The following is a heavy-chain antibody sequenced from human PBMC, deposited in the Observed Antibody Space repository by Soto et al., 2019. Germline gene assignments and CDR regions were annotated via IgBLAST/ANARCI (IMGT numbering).Heavy chain of an antibody. D-gene: IGHD1-20*01. J-gene: IGHJ4*02. CDR2: ISAYNGNT. Sequence: QVQLVQSGAEVKKPGASVKVSCKASGYTFTSYGISWVRQAPGQGLEWMGWISAYNGNTNYAQKLQGRVTMTTDTSTSTAYMGLRSPGSGDTAGYCRAITRGQEVSVEFWGQGTLVTVSS. CDR1: GYTFTSYG. V-gene: IGHV1-18*01. CDR3: AITRGQEVSVEF.